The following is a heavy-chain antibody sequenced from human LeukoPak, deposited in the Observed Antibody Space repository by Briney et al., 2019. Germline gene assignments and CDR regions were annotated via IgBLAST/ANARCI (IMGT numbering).Heavy chain of an antibody. V-gene: IGHV3-23*01. D-gene: IGHD3-9*01. CDR2: ISGSGGST. J-gene: IGHJ4*02. CDR3: AKWGDYDILTGYYVSDF. CDR1: GFTFSSYA. Sequence: GGSLRLSCAASGFTFSSYAMSWVRQAPGKGLEWVSTISGSGGSTYYADSVKGRFTISRDNSKNTLYLQMNSLRAEDTAVYYCAKWGDYDILTGYYVSDFWGQGTLVTVSS.